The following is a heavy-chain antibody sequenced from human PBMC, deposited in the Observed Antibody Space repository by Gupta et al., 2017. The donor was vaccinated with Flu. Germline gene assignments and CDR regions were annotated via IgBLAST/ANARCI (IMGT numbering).Heavy chain of an antibody. Sequence: MNWVRQAPGKGLEWVGRMKSKSEGETIDYAAPVKGRFTISKDASMGTLYLRMDSLKTEDTAVYYCTTPRYCTSTSCGSIDYWGQGTLVTVSS. V-gene: IGHV3-15*01. J-gene: IGHJ4*02. CDR3: TTPRYCTSTSCGSIDY. D-gene: IGHD2-2*01. CDR2: MKSKSEGETI.